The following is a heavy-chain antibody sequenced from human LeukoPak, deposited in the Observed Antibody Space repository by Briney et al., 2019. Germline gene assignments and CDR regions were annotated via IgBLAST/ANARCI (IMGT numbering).Heavy chain of an antibody. V-gene: IGHV1-18*01. D-gene: IGHD2-2*01. Sequence: ASVKVSCKASGYTFTSYGISWVRQAPGQGLEWMGWISAYNGNTNYAQKLQGRVTMTTDTSTSTAYMELRSLRSDDTAVYYCAREEVGGKGYCSSTSCYAGPPAYWGQGTMVTVSS. CDR1: GYTFTSYG. J-gene: IGHJ3*01. CDR3: AREEVGGKGYCSSTSCYAGPPAY. CDR2: ISAYNGNT.